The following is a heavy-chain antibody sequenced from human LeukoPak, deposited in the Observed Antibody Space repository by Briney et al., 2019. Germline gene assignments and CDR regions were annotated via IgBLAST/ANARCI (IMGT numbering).Heavy chain of an antibody. CDR2: IYTSGST. CDR1: GGSISSYY. V-gene: IGHV4-4*07. J-gene: IGHJ3*02. D-gene: IGHD6-6*01. CDR3: ARRCRKQLVRKGAFDI. Sequence: SETLSLTCTVSGGSISSYYWSWIRQPAGKGLEWIGRIYTSGSTNYIPSLKSRVTMSVDTSKNQFSLKLSSVTAADTAVYYCARRCRKQLVRKGAFDIWGQGTMVTVSS.